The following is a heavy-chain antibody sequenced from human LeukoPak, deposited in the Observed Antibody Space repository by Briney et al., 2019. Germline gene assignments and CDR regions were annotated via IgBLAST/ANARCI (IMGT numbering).Heavy chain of an antibody. CDR3: ARDLTVNDAFDI. Sequence: GGSLRLSCAASGFTFSSYGMNWVRQAPGKGLEWVSYISSSGSTIYYADSVKGRFTISRDHAKNSLYLQMNSLRAEDTAVYYCARDLTVNDAFDIWGQGTMVTVSS. CDR1: GFTFSSYG. J-gene: IGHJ3*02. V-gene: IGHV3-48*04. CDR2: ISSSGSTI. D-gene: IGHD4-17*01.